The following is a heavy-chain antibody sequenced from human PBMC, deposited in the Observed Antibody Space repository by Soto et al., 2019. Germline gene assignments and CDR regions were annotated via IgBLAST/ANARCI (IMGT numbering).Heavy chain of an antibody. CDR3: ARAVGLQLDAFDM. V-gene: IGHV1-46*01. CDR2: INPHDDTK. Sequence: QVQLVQSGAEVQKPGASMKISCKASGYTFPTYYIHWVRQAPGQGLEWMGVINPHDDTKAYAPKFQGTVTMTRDTSTSTVYMDLRNLRADDTAVFYCARAVGLQLDAFDMWGQGTLVTVSS. CDR1: GYTFPTYY. J-gene: IGHJ3*02. D-gene: IGHD2-21*01.